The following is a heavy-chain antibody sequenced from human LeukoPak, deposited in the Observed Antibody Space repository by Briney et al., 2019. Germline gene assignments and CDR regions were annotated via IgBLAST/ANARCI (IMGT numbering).Heavy chain of an antibody. D-gene: IGHD6-13*01. CDR3: ARVWQQLAEYQR. J-gene: IGHJ1*01. CDR2: INPNSGDT. CDR1: GYTLSDYH. V-gene: IGHV1-2*02. Sequence: ASLKLSCKSSGYTLSDYHMHWARHPPGQGFEWMGGINPNSGDTKYAQRFQGRSTMTSNTSISTVHMVLSKLISDDTAVYYSARVWQQLAEYQRWGQGTMVTVSS.